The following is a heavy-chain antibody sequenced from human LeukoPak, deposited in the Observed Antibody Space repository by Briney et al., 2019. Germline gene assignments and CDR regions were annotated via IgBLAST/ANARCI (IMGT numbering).Heavy chain of an antibody. V-gene: IGHV3-53*05. Sequence: GGSLRLSCAASGFTVSSNYMSWVRQAPGKGLEWVSVIYSGGSTYYADSVKGRFTISRDNSKNTLYLQMNSLRAEDTAVYYCAKEDSILTGYPHRPHFDYWGQGTLVTVSS. CDR1: GFTVSSNY. CDR2: IYSGGST. J-gene: IGHJ4*02. CDR3: AKEDSILTGYPHRPHFDY. D-gene: IGHD3-9*01.